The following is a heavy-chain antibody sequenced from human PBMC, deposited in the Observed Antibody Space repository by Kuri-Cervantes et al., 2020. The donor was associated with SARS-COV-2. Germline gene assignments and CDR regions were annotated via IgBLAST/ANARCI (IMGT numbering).Heavy chain of an antibody. CDR2: IKQDGSEK. CDR3: ARDRGDAFDI. J-gene: IGHJ3*02. CDR1: GFTFSSYW. Sequence: GEFLKTSCAASGFTFSSYWMSWVRQAPGKGLEWVANIKQDGSEKYYVDSVKGRFTISRDNAKNSLYLQMNSLRAEDTAVYYCARDRGDAFDIWGQGTMVTVSS. V-gene: IGHV3-7*01.